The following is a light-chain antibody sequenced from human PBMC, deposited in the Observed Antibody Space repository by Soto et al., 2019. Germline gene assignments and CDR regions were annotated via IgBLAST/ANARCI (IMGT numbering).Light chain of an antibody. CDR3: QQYTNWPET. V-gene: IGKV3-15*01. CDR1: QSVSSN. CDR2: VAS. J-gene: IGKJ1*01. Sequence: EIVMTQSPATLSVSPGERATLSCRACQSVSSNLAWYQQKVGQAPRLLIYVASTRATGVPARFSGSGSGTEFTLTISSLQSEDFAVYYCQQYTNWPETFGQGTKVDIK.